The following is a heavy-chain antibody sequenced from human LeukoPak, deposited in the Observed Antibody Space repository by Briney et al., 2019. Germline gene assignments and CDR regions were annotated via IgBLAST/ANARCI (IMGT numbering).Heavy chain of an antibody. V-gene: IGHV1-18*01. Sequence: ASVEVSCKASGYTFTSYGISWVRQAPGQGLEWMGWISAYNGNTNYAQKLQGRVTMTTDTSTSTAYMELRSLRSDDTAVYYCARTMVRGVILTSHFDYWGQGTLVTVSS. CDR1: GYTFTSYG. D-gene: IGHD3-10*01. J-gene: IGHJ4*02. CDR3: ARTMVRGVILTSHFDY. CDR2: ISAYNGNT.